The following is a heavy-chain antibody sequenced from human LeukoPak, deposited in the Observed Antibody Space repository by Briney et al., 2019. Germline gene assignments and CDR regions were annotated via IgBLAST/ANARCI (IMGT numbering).Heavy chain of an antibody. CDR3: ASDEYSSGWTVYYMDV. J-gene: IGHJ6*03. CDR1: GGSISSYY. Sequence: SETLSLTCTVSGGSISSYYWSWIRQPAGKGLEWIGRIYTSGSTNYNPSLKSRVTMSVDTSKNQFSLKLSSVTAADTAVYYCASDEYSSGWTVYYMDVWGKGTTVTVSS. V-gene: IGHV4-4*07. D-gene: IGHD6-19*01. CDR2: IYTSGST.